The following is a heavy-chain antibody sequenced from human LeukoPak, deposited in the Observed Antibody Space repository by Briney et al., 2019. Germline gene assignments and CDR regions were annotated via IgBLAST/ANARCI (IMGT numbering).Heavy chain of an antibody. V-gene: IGHV4-39*07. Sequence: SETLSLTCTVSGGSISSSSYYWGWIRQPPGKGLEWIGSIYHSGSTYYNPSLKSRVTISVDTSKNQFSLKLSSVTAADTAVYYCARGPIVVVVAAPFDYWGQGTLVTVSS. CDR3: ARGPIVVVVAAPFDY. J-gene: IGHJ4*02. CDR2: IYHSGST. D-gene: IGHD2-15*01. CDR1: GGSISSSSYY.